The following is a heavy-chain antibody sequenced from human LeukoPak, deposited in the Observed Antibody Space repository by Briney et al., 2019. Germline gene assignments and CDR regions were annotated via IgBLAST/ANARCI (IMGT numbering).Heavy chain of an antibody. CDR2: YSAYNGNP. J-gene: IGHJ3*02. CDR3: ASPLLSADGFDI. V-gene: IGHV1-18*01. Sequence: ASVKVSCKASGYTFTSYGISWVRQAPGQGLEWMGWYSAYNGNPNYAQKLQDRVTMTQDTSTSTAYLELRSLRSDDTAVYYCASPLLSADGFDIWGQGTMVTVSS. CDR1: GYTFTSYG.